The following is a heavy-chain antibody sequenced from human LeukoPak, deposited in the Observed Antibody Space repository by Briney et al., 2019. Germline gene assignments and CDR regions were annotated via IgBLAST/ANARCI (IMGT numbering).Heavy chain of an antibody. CDR1: GGTFKNYA. V-gene: IGHV1-69*13. D-gene: IGHD2-21*02. CDR2: ILPIFGTT. Sequence: ASVKVSCKASGGTFKNYAISWVRQAPGEGLEWVGGILPIFGTTNYAQKFQARVTITADESTSTAYMELSSLRSEDTAVYYCARVVVTAIRRYYYYMDVWGKGTTVTISS. CDR3: ARVVVTAIRRYYYYMDV. J-gene: IGHJ6*03.